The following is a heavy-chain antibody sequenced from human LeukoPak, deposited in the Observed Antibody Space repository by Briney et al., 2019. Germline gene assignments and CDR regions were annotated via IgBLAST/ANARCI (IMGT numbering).Heavy chain of an antibody. Sequence: ASVKVSCKASGYTFTGYYIHWVRQAPGQGLEWMGWINPNSGGTNYAQKFQGRVTMTRDTSISTSYMELSRLRSDDTAVYYCATDTRGYSSYDPWGQGTLVTVSS. J-gene: IGHJ5*02. CDR3: ATDTRGYSSYDP. CDR1: GYTFTGYY. V-gene: IGHV1-2*02. D-gene: IGHD5-18*01. CDR2: INPNSGGT.